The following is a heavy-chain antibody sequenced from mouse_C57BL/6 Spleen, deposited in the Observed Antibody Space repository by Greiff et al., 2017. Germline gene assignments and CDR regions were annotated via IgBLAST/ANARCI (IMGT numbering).Heavy chain of an antibody. D-gene: IGHD1-1*01. V-gene: IGHV3-1*01. CDR3: ARGKSYYGYYFDY. CDR2: ISYSGST. Sequence: EVQGVESGPGMVKPSQSLSLTCTVTGYSITSGYDWHWIRHFPGNKLEWMGYISYSGSTNYNPSLKSRISITHDTSKNPFFLTLNSVTTEDTATYYCARGKSYYGYYFDYWGQGTTLTVSS. J-gene: IGHJ2*01. CDR1: GYSITSGYD.